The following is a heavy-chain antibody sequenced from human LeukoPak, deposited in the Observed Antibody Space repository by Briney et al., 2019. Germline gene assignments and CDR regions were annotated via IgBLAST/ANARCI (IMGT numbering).Heavy chain of an antibody. CDR1: GFTFSSSG. CDR2: ISYDGSNK. V-gene: IGHV3-30*18. Sequence: PGGSLRLSCAASGFTFSSSGMHWVRQAPGKGLEWVAVISYDGSNKYYADSVKGRFTISRDNSKNTLYLQMNSLRAEDTAVYYCAKPYSSSWYYFDYWGQGTLVTVSS. J-gene: IGHJ4*02. D-gene: IGHD6-13*01. CDR3: AKPYSSSWYYFDY.